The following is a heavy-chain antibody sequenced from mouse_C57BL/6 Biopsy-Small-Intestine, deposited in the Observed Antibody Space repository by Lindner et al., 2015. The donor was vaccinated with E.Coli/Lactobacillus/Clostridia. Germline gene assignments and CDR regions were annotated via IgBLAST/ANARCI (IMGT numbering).Heavy chain of an antibody. CDR3: ARIAYYEDV. Sequence: SVKVSCKASGDTFMKYGISWVRQAPGQGLEWMGWITPYNGDTNYAQKFQGRVTMTTDASTSTAYMEVRSLRSVDTAVYYCARIAYYEDVWGQGTTVTVSS. J-gene: IGHJ1*02. CDR1: GDTFMKYG. D-gene: IGHD1-1*01. V-gene: IGHV1-79*01. CDR2: ITPYNGDT.